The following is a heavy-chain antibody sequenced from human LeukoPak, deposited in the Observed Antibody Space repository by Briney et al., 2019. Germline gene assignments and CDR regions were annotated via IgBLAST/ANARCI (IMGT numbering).Heavy chain of an antibody. D-gene: IGHD1-26*01. CDR2: IRYDGSNK. CDR3: AKDGDTMSGTYYYDMDV. Sequence: GGSLGLSCAASGFTFSNFGMHWVRQAPGKGLEWVAFIRYDGSNKYYADSVKGRFTISRDNSKNTLYLQMNSLRGEDTAVYYCAKDGDTMSGTYYYDMDVWGKGTTVTIS. V-gene: IGHV3-30*02. CDR1: GFTFSNFG. J-gene: IGHJ6*03.